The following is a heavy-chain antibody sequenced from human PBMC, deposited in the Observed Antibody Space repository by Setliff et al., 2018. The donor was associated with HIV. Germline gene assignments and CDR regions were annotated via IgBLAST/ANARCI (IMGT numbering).Heavy chain of an antibody. D-gene: IGHD2-8*01. V-gene: IGHV4-39*01. CDR3: ARRGRDGVLIVFATGFDP. CDR1: GGSISSSTYY. J-gene: IGHJ5*02. Sequence: SETLSLTCSVSGGSISSSTYYWGWIRQPPGKGLEWTGDIFYTGNTYYNPSLQSRVAISVDTSENQFSLKLDSVTAADTAVYYCARRGRDGVLIVFATGFDPWGQGTQVTVSS. CDR2: IFYTGNT.